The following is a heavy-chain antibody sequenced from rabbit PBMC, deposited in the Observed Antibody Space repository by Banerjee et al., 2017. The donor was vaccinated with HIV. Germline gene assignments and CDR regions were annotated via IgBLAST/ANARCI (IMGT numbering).Heavy chain of an antibody. J-gene: IGHJ4*01. CDR2: IDGGSSGST. CDR3: ARYTNYGSGGWYFDL. Sequence: QEQLVESGGGLVQPEGSLTLTCTASGFSFSSSYYMCWVRQAPGKGLEWIACIDGGSSGSTYYASWAKGRFTISKTSSTTVTLQMTSLTAADTATYFCARYTNYGSGGWYFDLWGPGTLVTVS. D-gene: IGHD1-1*01. V-gene: IGHV1S45*01. CDR1: GFSFSSSYY.